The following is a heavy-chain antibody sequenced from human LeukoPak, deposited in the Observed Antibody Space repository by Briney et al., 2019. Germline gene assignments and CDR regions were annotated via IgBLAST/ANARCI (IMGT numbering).Heavy chain of an antibody. V-gene: IGHV4-34*01. CDR1: GGSFSGYY. CDR2: INHSGST. J-gene: IGHJ4*02. D-gene: IGHD6-13*01. CDR3: ARGGRIAAAGTWDFDY. Sequence: PSETLSLTCAVYGGSFSGYYWSWIRQPPGKGLEWIGEINHSGSTSYNPSLKSRVTISVDTSKNQFSLKLSSVTAADTAVYYCARGGRIAAAGTWDFDYWGQGTLVTVSS.